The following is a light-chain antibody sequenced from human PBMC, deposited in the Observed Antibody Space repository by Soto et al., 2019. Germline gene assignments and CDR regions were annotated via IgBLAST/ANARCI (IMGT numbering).Light chain of an antibody. J-gene: IGKJ2*01. CDR3: QQYDILPYT. Sequence: DIQMTQSPSTLSASVGDRVTITCRASQSINSWLAWYQQKPGKAPKLLIYDASTLESGVLSRFSGSGSGTEFTLTISSLQPDDFATYYCQQYDILPYTFGQGTKLEIK. CDR1: QSINSW. V-gene: IGKV1-5*01. CDR2: DAS.